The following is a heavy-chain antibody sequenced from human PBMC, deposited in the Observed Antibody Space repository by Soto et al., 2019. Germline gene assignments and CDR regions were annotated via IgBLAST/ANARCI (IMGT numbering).Heavy chain of an antibody. V-gene: IGHV1-69*02. CDR1: GGTFSSYT. D-gene: IGHD2-15*01. CDR2: IIPILGIA. CDR3: AALQYSGGSPRGNVDY. Sequence: ASVKVSCKASGGTFSSYTISWVRQAPGQGLEWMGRIIPILGIANYAQKFQGRVTITADKSTSTAYMELSSLRSEDTAVYYCAALQYSGGSPRGNVDYWGQGTLVTVSS. J-gene: IGHJ4*02.